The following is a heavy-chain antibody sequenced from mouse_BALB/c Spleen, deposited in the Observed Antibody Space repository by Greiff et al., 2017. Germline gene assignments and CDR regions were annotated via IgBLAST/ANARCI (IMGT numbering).Heavy chain of an antibody. Sequence: QVHVKQPGAELVMPGASVKMSCKASGYTFTDYWMHWVKQRPGQGLEWIGAIDTSDSYTSYNQKFKGKATLTVDESSSTAYMQLSSLTSEDSAVYYCARSEGITTATSFFAYWGQGTLVTVSA. CDR3: ARSEGITTATSFFAY. D-gene: IGHD1-2*01. CDR1: GYTFTDYW. CDR2: IDTSDSYT. J-gene: IGHJ3*01. V-gene: IGHV1-69*01.